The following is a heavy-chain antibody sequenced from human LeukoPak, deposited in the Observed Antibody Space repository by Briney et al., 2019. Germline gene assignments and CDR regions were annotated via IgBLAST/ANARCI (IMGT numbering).Heavy chain of an antibody. CDR3: ATDWDSSSWDVGFFDY. CDR2: IYSGGST. Sequence: GGSLRLSCAASGFTVSRNYMTWVRQAPGKGLEWVSVIYSGGSTYYADSVKGRFTISSDNSKNTLYLQMNSLRAEDTAVYYCATDWDSSSWDVGFFDYWGQGTLVTVSS. D-gene: IGHD6-13*01. V-gene: IGHV3-66*02. CDR1: GFTVSRNY. J-gene: IGHJ4*02.